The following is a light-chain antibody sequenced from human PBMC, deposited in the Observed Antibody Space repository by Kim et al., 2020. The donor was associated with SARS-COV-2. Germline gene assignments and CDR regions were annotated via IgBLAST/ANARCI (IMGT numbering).Light chain of an antibody. CDR3: RQRSESIT. CDR2: NAS. Sequence: EIVLTQSPATLSLSPGDGATLSCRASQSVDGYLAWLQQKPGQPPRLLISNASNRAAGVPARFSGSGSGTDFTLTISSLEPDDFAVYYCRQRSESITFCQGTRLEIK. J-gene: IGKJ5*01. CDR1: QSVDGY. V-gene: IGKV3-11*01.